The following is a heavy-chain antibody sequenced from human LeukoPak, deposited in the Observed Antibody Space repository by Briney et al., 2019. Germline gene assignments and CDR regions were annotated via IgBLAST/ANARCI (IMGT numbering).Heavy chain of an antibody. V-gene: IGHV4-39*07. J-gene: IGHJ4*02. CDR2: IYHSGST. CDR3: ARDMIRDYFDY. Sequence: KPSETLSLTCTVSGGSISSGSYYWSWIRQPAGKGLEWIGSIYHSGSTYYNPSLKSRVTISVDTSKNQFSLKLSSVTAADTAVYYCARDMIRDYFDYWDQGTLVTVSS. D-gene: IGHD3-16*01. CDR1: GGSISSGSYY.